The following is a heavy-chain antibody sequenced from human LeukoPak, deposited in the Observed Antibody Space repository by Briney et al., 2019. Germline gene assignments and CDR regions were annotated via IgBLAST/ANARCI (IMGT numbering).Heavy chain of an antibody. CDR2: IYYSGST. J-gene: IGHJ4*02. D-gene: IGHD3-16*01. CDR3: ARGGRYSYASFDY. Sequence: SETLSLTCTVSGGSISSYYWSWIRQPPGKGLEWIGYIYYSGSTNYNPSLKSRVTISVDTSKNQFSLNLSSLTAADTAVYYCARGGRYSYASFDYWGQGTLVTVFS. V-gene: IGHV4-59*12. CDR1: GGSISSYY.